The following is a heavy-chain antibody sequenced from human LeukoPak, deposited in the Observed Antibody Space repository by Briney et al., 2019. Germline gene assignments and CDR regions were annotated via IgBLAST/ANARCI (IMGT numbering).Heavy chain of an antibody. D-gene: IGHD1-14*01. Sequence: PSETLSLTCAVSGGSISSGGYSWSWIRQPPGKGLEWIGYIYHNGSTYYNPSLKSRVTISVDRSKNQFSLKLSSVTAADTAVYYCARSDLRRNRYYYGMDVWGQGTTVTVSS. CDR2: IYHNGST. CDR3: ARSDLRRNRYYYGMDV. J-gene: IGHJ6*02. CDR1: GGSISSGGYS. V-gene: IGHV4-30-2*01.